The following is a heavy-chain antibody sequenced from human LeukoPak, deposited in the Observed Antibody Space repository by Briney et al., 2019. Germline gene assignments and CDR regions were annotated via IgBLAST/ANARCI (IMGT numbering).Heavy chain of an antibody. CDR1: GFTFSSYE. Sequence: PGGSLRLSCAASGFTFSSYEMNWVRQAPGKGLEWVSYISSGGSNTYYADSVKGRFIISRDNAKNSLYLQMNSLRAEDTAVYYCARVGEDCDGTSCQRQFDYWGQGTLVTASS. CDR2: ISSGGSNT. J-gene: IGHJ4*02. CDR3: ARVGEDCDGTSCQRQFDY. D-gene: IGHD2-2*01. V-gene: IGHV3-48*03.